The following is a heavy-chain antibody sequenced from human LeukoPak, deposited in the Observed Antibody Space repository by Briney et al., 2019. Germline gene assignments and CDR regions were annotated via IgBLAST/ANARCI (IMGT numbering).Heavy chain of an antibody. CDR2: INSDGRST. V-gene: IGHV3-74*01. CDR3: AGIAAGRFDY. J-gene: IGHJ4*02. D-gene: IGHD6-13*01. CDR1: GFTFSSYW. Sequence: GGSLRLSCAASGFTFSSYWMHWVRQAPGKGLVWVSRINSDGRSTSYADSVKGRFTISRDNAKNTLYLQMSSLRAEDTAVYYCAGIAAGRFDYWGQGTLVTVSS.